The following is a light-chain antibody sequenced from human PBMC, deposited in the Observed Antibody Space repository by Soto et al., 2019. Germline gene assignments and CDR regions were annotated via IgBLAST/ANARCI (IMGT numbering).Light chain of an antibody. J-gene: IGLJ1*01. CDR3: AAWDDKLNAYV. Sequence: QSVLTQPPSASSTPGQTVTISCSGSTSNIGTFYVYWYQHLPGTAPKLLIYLGDQRASGVSDRFSGSKSGTSASLAINGLRSDDEADYYCAAWDDKLNAYVFGSGTRSPS. V-gene: IGLV1-47*02. CDR1: TSNIGTFY. CDR2: LGD.